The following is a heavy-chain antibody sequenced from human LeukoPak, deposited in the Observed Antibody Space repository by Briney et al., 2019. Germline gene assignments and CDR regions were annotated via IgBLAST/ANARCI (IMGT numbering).Heavy chain of an antibody. V-gene: IGHV1-2*06. CDR2: INPNSGGT. CDR1: GYTFTGYY. D-gene: IGHD3-10*01. CDR3: ATLSGGSAVDY. J-gene: IGHJ4*02. Sequence: ASVNVSCKASGYTFTGYYMHWVRQAPGQGLEWMGRINPNSGGTNYAQKFQGRVTMTRDTSISTAYMELSRLRSDDTAVYYCATLSGGSAVDYWGQGTLVTVSS.